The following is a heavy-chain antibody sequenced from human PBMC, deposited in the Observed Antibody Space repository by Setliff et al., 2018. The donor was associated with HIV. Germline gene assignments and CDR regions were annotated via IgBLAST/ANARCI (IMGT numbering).Heavy chain of an antibody. D-gene: IGHD6-6*01. CDR2: ISYDESNK. J-gene: IGHJ4*02. V-gene: IGHV3-30*07. CDR1: GFTFSNYA. CDR3: ARAYPPEYSSSTDY. Sequence: SLRLSCVASGFTFSNYAMHWVRQAPGKGLEWVTVISYDESNKYYGDSVKGRFTISRDNSKNTLYLQMNSLRAEDTAVYYCARAYPPEYSSSTDYWGRGTLVTVSS.